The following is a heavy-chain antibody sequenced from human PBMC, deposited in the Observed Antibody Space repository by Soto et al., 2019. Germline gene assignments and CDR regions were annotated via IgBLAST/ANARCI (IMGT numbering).Heavy chain of an antibody. CDR3: TRGSPGSSSLLASYYYGMDV. J-gene: IGHJ6*02. CDR2: VGAGRGTG. Sequence: QVHFVQSGAEVKRPGASVKVSCEARGYTLTTYSIYWVRQAPGQGLEGIGWVGAGRGTGRLSQKFQDRVTITRDTPASTVYMELTSLRSEDTAVYYCTRGSPGSSSLLASYYYGMDVWGQGTTVTVSS. CDR1: GYTLTTYS. D-gene: IGHD3-10*01. V-gene: IGHV1-3*01.